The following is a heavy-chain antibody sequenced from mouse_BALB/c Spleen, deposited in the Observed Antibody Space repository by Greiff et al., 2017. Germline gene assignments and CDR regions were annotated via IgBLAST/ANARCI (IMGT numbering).Heavy chain of an antibody. CDR2: LWAGGST. Sequence: VKLMESGPGLVAPSQSLSITCTVSGFSLPSYGVHWVRQPPGKGLEWLGVLWAGGSTNYNSALMSRLSISKDNSKSQVFLKMNSLQTDDTAMYYCAKQLGRAMDYWGQGTSVTVSS. V-gene: IGHV2-9*02. CDR3: AKQLGRAMDY. J-gene: IGHJ4*01. CDR1: GFSLPSYG. D-gene: IGHD4-1*02.